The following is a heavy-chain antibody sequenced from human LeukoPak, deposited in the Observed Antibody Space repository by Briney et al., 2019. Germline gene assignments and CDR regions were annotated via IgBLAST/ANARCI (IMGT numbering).Heavy chain of an antibody. V-gene: IGHV3-21*01. D-gene: IGHD6-13*01. J-gene: IGHJ5*02. CDR2: ISSSSSYI. CDR3: ARVSSSWTEDWFDP. CDR1: GFTFSSYS. Sequence: GGSLRLSCAASGFTFSSYSMNWVRQAPGKGLEWVSSISSSSSYIYYADSVKCRFTISRDNAKNSLYLQMNSLRAEDTAVYYCARVSSSWTEDWFDPWGQGTLVTVSS.